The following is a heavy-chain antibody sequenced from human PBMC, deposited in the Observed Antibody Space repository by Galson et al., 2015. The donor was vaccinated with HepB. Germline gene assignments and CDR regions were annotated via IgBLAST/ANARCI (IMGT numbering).Heavy chain of an antibody. D-gene: IGHD3-16*01. Sequence: SLRLSCAASGFAFHSHAMSWVRQAPGKGLEWISGISGNGDSTFYAVSVKGRFTVSRDNSKNMLYLQMDSLTAEDTDLYFCAKGYGLFDSWAQGILVTVSS. V-gene: IGHV3-23*01. CDR2: ISGNGDST. CDR3: AKGYGLFDS. CDR1: GFAFHSHA. J-gene: IGHJ5*01.